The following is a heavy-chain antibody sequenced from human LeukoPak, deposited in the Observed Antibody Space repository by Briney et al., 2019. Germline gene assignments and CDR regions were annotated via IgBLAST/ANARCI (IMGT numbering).Heavy chain of an antibody. J-gene: IGHJ4*02. D-gene: IGHD5-12*01. CDR2: IIPILGIA. CDR1: GGTFSSYA. V-gene: IGHV1-69*04. Sequence: GASVKVSCKASGGTFSSYAISWVRQAPGQGLEWMGRIIPILGIANYAQKFQGRVTITADKSTSTAYMELSSLRSEDTAVYYCARDFERGHDERCYFDYWGQGALVTVSS. CDR3: ARDFERGHDERCYFDY.